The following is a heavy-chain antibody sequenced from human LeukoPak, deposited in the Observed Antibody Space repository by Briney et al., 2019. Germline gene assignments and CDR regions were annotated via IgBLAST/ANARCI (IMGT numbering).Heavy chain of an antibody. CDR2: IYWDDDK. CDR1: GGSISTY. J-gene: IGHJ4*02. V-gene: IGHV2-5*08. D-gene: IGHD2-15*01. Sequence: TLSLTCTVSGGSISTYFWSWIRQPPGKALECLAVIYWDDDKRYSPSLKSRLTITKDTSKNQVVLTMTNMDPVDTATYYCAHRRYCSSGSCYPYWGQGTLVTVSS. CDR3: AHRRYCSSGSCYPY.